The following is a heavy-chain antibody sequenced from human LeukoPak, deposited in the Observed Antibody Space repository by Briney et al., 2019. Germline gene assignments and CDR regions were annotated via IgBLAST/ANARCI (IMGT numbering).Heavy chain of an antibody. J-gene: IGHJ4*02. CDR3: ARRSEFDNTHYHYFDY. CDR2: IYHSGST. V-gene: IGHV4-34*01. CDR1: GGSFSGYY. Sequence: PSETLSLTCAVYGGSFSGYYWSWIRQPPGKGLEWIGTIYHSGSTEYNPSLKSRVAIFVDTSKNQFSLILHSVAAADTAVYYCARRSEFDNTHYHYFDYWGQGALVTVSS. D-gene: IGHD2-15*01.